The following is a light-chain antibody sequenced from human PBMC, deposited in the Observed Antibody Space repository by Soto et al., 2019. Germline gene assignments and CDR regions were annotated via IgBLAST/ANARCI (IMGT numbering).Light chain of an antibody. V-gene: IGKV1-33*01. Sequence: DIQMTQSPSSLSASVGDRVTITCQASQDISNYLNWYQQKPGKAPKLLIYDASNLETGVPSRFSGSGSGTDVTFTISSLQPEDIATYYCQQYDNLPPFTFGHGTKVDIK. CDR3: QQYDNLPPFT. J-gene: IGKJ3*01. CDR2: DAS. CDR1: QDISNY.